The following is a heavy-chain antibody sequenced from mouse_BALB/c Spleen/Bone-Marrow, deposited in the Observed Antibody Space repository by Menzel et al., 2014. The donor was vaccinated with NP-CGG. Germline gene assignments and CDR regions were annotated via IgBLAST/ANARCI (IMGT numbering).Heavy chain of an antibody. V-gene: IGHV1-54*01. CDR1: GYAFTDYL. D-gene: IGHD2-3*01. Sequence: VQLQQSGAELVRPGTSVKVSCKASGYAFTDYLMEWLKQRPGQGLEWIGVINPGSGSTNYNEKFKDKATLTADKSSSTAYMQRSSLASDDAAVYFGARYDGYFDYWGQGTILTVSS. CDR3: ARYDGYFDY. J-gene: IGHJ2*01. CDR2: INPGSGST.